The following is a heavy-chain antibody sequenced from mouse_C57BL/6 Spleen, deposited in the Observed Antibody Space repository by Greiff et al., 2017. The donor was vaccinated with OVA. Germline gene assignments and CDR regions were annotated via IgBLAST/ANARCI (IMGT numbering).Heavy chain of an antibody. V-gene: IGHV2-2*01. Sequence: VKLEESGPGLVQPSQSLSITCTVSGFSLTSYGVHWVRQSPGKGLEWLGVIWSGGSTDYNAAFISRLSISKDNSKSQVFFKMNSLQADDTAIYYCARNFLYGTFYAMDYWGQGTSVTVSS. D-gene: IGHD2-1*01. J-gene: IGHJ4*01. CDR1: GFSLTSYG. CDR3: ARNFLYGTFYAMDY. CDR2: IWSGGST.